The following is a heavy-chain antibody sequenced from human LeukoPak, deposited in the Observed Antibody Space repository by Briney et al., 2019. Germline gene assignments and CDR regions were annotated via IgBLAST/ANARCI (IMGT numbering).Heavy chain of an antibody. D-gene: IGHD1-7*01. CDR1: GGSVSSYY. CDR3: ARVTGTTLYYYMDV. Sequence: SETLSLTCTVSGGSVSSYYWNWVRQPPGKGLEWTGYIYYSGSSNYNPSLKSRVTMSVDTSKNQFSLKLSSVTAADTAVYYCARVTGTTLYYYMDVWGKGTTVTVSS. J-gene: IGHJ6*03. CDR2: IYYSGSS. V-gene: IGHV4-59*02.